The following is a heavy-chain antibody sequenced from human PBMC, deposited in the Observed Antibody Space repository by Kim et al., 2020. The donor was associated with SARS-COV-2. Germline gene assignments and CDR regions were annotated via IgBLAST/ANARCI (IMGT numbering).Heavy chain of an antibody. CDR3: ARLRLTGYYNSPNYFDC. CDR2: IYYTEST. Sequence: SETLSLTCTVSGGSISSNSYYWAWIRQSPGKGLEWIGSIYYTESTYYNPSLKSRVTISVDTSKNQFSLKLSSVTAADTAVYYCARLRLTGYYNSPNYFDCWGQGTLVTVSS. D-gene: IGHD3-9*01. J-gene: IGHJ4*02. V-gene: IGHV4-39*01. CDR1: GGSISSNSYY.